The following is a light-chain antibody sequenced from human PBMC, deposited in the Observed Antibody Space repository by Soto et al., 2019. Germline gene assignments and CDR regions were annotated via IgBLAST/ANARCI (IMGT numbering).Light chain of an antibody. V-gene: IGLV4-69*01. CDR2: LNSDGSH. J-gene: IGLJ3*02. CDR3: QTWGTGIHRV. CDR1: SGHSSYA. Sequence: QLVLTQSPSASASLGASVKLTCTLSSGHSSYAIAWHQQQPEKGPRFLMKLNSDGSHYKGAGIPDRFSGSSSGAERYLTISSLQSEDEADYFCQTWGTGIHRVFGGGTKLTVL.